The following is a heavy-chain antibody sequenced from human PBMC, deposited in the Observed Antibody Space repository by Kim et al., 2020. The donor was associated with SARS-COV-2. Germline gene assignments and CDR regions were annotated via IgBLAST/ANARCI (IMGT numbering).Heavy chain of an antibody. Sequence: GNTGYAQKFQGRVTMTRNTSISTAYMELSSLRSEDTAVYYCARARNWFDPWGQGTLVTVSS. CDR2: GNT. V-gene: IGHV1-8*01. J-gene: IGHJ5*02. CDR3: ARARNWFDP.